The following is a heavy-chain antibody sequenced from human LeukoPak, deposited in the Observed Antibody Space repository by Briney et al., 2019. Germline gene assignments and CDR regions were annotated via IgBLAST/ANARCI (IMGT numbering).Heavy chain of an antibody. D-gene: IGHD1-14*01. CDR3: AREVPLEETGYYYYGMDV. V-gene: IGHV1-18*01. CDR2: ISAYNGNT. Sequence: ASVKVSCKASGYTFTSYGISWVRQAPGQGLEWMGWISAYNGNTNYAQKLQGRVTMTTDTSTSTAYMELRSLRSDDTAVYYCAREVPLEETGYYYYGMDVWGQGTTVTVSS. J-gene: IGHJ6*02. CDR1: GYTFTSYG.